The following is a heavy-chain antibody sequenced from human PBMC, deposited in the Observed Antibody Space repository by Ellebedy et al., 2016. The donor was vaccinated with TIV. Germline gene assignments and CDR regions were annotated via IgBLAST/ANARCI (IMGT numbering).Heavy chain of an antibody. CDR2: ISWDGGSA. V-gene: IGHV3-43*02. CDR1: GFTFGDYV. D-gene: IGHD4-17*01. Sequence: PGGSLRLSCAASGFTFGDYVMHWVRQAPGKGLEWISLISWDGGSAYYADSVKGRITISRDNSRDSLYLQMNSLRGEDSAFYYCAKNKSGYGDYVGYHFGTDVWGQGTTVTVSS. J-gene: IGHJ6*02. CDR3: AKNKSGYGDYVGYHFGTDV.